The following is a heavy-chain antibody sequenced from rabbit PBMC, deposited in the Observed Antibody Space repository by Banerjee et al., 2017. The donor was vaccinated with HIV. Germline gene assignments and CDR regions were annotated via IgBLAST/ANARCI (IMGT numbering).Heavy chain of an antibody. D-gene: IGHD3-3*01. V-gene: IGHV1S47*01. CDR2: IYPGFGIT. CDR3: ARGLVAGVLDL. J-gene: IGHJ4*01. Sequence: QEQLVESGGGLVQPEGSLTLTCKASGFDFSSAAMCWVRQAPGKGPEWIAYIYPGFGITNYANSVKGRFTISSDNAQNTVFLQMTSLTASDTATYFCARGLVAGVLDLWGPGTLVTVS. CDR1: GFDFSSAA.